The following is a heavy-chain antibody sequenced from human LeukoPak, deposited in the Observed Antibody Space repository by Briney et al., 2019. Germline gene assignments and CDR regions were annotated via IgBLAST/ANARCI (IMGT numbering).Heavy chain of an antibody. Sequence: SETLSLTCTVSGGSISSYYWSWIRQPPGKGLEWIGYIYYSGSTNYNPSPKSRVTISVDTSKNQFSLKLSSVTAADTAVYYCARTGGSGSYTHFDYWGQGTLVTVSS. D-gene: IGHD3-10*01. CDR1: GGSISSYY. CDR2: IYYSGST. V-gene: IGHV4-59*08. CDR3: ARTGGSGSYTHFDY. J-gene: IGHJ4*02.